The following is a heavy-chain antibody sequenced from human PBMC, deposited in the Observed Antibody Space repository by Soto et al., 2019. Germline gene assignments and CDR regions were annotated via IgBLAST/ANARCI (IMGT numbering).Heavy chain of an antibody. CDR3: AHLSLSEAFDI. CDR2: SYWDDDK. Sequence: QITLKESGPTLVKPTQTLTLTCTFSGFSLSTSGVGVGWIRQPPGKALEWLALSYWDDDKRYSPSLKSRPTITKDTSKNQVVLTMTNMDPVDTATYYCAHLSLSEAFDIWGQGTMVTVSS. D-gene: IGHD3-9*01. V-gene: IGHV2-5*02. CDR1: GFSLSTSGVG. J-gene: IGHJ3*02.